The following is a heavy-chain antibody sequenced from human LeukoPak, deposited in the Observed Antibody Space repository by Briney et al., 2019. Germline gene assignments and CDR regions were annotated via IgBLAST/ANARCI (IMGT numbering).Heavy chain of an antibody. CDR3: ARGPHYDILTGRYYYYYYMDV. J-gene: IGHJ6*03. CDR2: IYYSGST. V-gene: IGHV4-30-4*07. D-gene: IGHD3-9*01. Sequence: SETLSLTCAVSGGSISSGGYSWSWIRQPPGKGLEWIGYIYYSGSTYYNPSLKSRVTISVDTSKNQFSLKVSSVTAADTAVYYCARGPHYDILTGRYYYYYYMDVWGKGTTVTISS. CDR1: GGSISSGGYS.